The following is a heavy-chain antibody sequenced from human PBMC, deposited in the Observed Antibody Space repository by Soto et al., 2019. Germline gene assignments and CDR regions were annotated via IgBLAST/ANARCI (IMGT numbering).Heavy chain of an antibody. D-gene: IGHD3-10*01. CDR2: IYSGGST. CDR3: ARGAMVRINAFDI. V-gene: IGHV3-66*01. CDR1: GFTVSSNY. Sequence: EVQLVESGGGLVQPGGSLRLSCAASGFTVSSNYMSWVRQAPGKGLAWVSVIYSGGSTYYADSVKARFTISSDNSKNTLYLQMNILRAEDTAVYYCARGAMVRINAFDIWGQGTMVTVSS. J-gene: IGHJ3*02.